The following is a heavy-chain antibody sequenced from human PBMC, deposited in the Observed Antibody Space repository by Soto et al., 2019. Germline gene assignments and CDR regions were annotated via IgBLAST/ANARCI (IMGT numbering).Heavy chain of an antibody. CDR2: ISSSGGTI. D-gene: IGHD3-10*01. CDR3: ARDHRHYYGSGSYYNVRPQSYFDY. Sequence: PGGSLRLSCAASGFTFSDYYMSWIRQAPGKGLEWVSYISSSGGTIYYADSVKGRFTISRDNAKNSLYLQMNSLRAEDTAVYYCARDHRHYYGSGSYYNVRPQSYFDYWGQGTLVTVSS. CDR1: GFTFSDYY. J-gene: IGHJ4*02. V-gene: IGHV3-11*04.